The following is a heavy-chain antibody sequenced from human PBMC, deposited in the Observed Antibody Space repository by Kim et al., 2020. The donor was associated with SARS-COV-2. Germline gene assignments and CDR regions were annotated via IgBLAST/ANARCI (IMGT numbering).Heavy chain of an antibody. D-gene: IGHD6-13*01. CDR1: GGSISSGGYY. Sequence: SETLSLTCTVSGGSISSGGYYWSWTRQHPGKGLEWIGYIYYSGSTYYNPSLKSRVTISVDTSKNQFSLKLSSVTAADTAVYYCARDRVAAAGTNYYYYGMDVWGQGTTVTVSS. J-gene: IGHJ6*02. CDR3: ARDRVAAAGTNYYYYGMDV. V-gene: IGHV4-31*03. CDR2: IYYSGST.